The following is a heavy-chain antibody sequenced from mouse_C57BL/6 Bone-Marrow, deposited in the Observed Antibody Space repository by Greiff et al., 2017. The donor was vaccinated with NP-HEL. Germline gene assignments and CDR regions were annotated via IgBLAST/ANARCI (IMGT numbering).Heavy chain of an antibody. D-gene: IGHD1-1*01. J-gene: IGHJ1*03. V-gene: IGHV1-76*01. Sequence: VQLQQSGAELVRPGASVKLSCKASGYTFTDYYINWVKQRPGQGLEWIARIYPGSGTTYYNEKFKGKATLTAEKSSSTAYMQLSSLTSEDSAVYFCASVVRYPPLKFDVWGTGTTVTGS. CDR2: IYPGSGTT. CDR3: ASVVRYPPLKFDV. CDR1: GYTFTDYY.